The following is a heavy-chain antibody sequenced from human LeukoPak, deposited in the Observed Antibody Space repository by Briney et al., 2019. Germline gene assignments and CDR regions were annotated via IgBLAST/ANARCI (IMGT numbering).Heavy chain of an antibody. D-gene: IGHD4-17*01. CDR1: GYSISSGYY. CDR3: ARDFTYGVYDY. Sequence: TSETLSLTCTVSGYSISSGYYWGWIRQPPGKGLEWIGSIYHSGSTYYNPSLKSRVTISVDTSKNQFSLKLSSVTAADTAVYYCARDFTYGVYDYWGQGTLVTVSS. V-gene: IGHV4-38-2*02. CDR2: IYHSGST. J-gene: IGHJ4*02.